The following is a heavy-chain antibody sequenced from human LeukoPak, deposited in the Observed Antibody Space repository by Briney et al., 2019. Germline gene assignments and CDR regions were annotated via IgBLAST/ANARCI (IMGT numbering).Heavy chain of an antibody. Sequence: PGGSLRLSCAASGFTFSSYGMHWVRQAPGKGLEWVSAISGSGGSTYYADSVKGRFTISRDNSKNTLYLQMNSLRAEDTAVYYCAKDVWYSYGYWFDPWGQGTLVTVSS. CDR1: GFTFSSYG. CDR3: AKDVWYSYGYWFDP. V-gene: IGHV3-23*01. J-gene: IGHJ5*02. CDR2: ISGSGGST. D-gene: IGHD5-18*01.